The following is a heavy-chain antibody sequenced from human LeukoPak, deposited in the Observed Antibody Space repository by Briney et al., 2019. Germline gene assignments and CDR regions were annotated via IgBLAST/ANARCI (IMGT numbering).Heavy chain of an antibody. CDR1: GGSISSSSYY. J-gene: IGHJ6*03. D-gene: IGHD2-2*01. V-gene: IGHV4-39*07. CDR2: INHSGTT. Sequence: SETLSLTCTVSGGSISSSSYYWSWIRQPPGKGLEWIGEINHSGTTNYNPSLKSRVTISVDTSKNQFSLKLSSVTAADTAVYYCARGQSYCSSTSCLNPPYYYYYMDVWGKGTTVTVSS. CDR3: ARGQSYCSSTSCLNPPYYYYYMDV.